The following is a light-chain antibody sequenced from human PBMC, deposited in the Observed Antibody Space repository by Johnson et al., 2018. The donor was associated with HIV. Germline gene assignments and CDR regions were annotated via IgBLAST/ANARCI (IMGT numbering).Light chain of an antibody. V-gene: IGLV1-51*01. CDR1: SSNIGNNY. Sequence: HSVLTQPPSVSAAPGQKVTISCSGSSSNIGNNYVSWYQQLPGTAPKLLIYDNNKRPSGIPDRFSGSKSGTSATLGITGLQTGDEADYYCGTWDSSLSALYVFGTGTKVTV. CDR3: GTWDSSLSALYV. CDR2: DNN. J-gene: IGLJ1*01.